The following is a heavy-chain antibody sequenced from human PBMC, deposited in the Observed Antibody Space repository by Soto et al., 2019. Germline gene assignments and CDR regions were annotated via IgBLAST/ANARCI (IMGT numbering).Heavy chain of an antibody. Sequence: HVQLVQSGAEVKKPGASVKVSCKASGYTFSNFAMHWVRQAPGKGLEWAAVIWYDGSNKYYADSVKGRFTISRDNSKTTPYLQMNRLIAEDTVVYYCPIEVVLGSYGPSPVYGLDVWGQGTTVTVSS. CDR2: IWYDGSNK. J-gene: IGHJ6*02. CDR3: PIEVVLGSYGPSPVYGLDV. CDR1: GYTFSNFA. D-gene: IGHD1-26*01. V-gene: IGHV3-30*02.